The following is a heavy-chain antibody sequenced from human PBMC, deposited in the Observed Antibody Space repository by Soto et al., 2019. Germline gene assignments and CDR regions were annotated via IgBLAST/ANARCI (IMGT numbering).Heavy chain of an antibody. CDR2: INHSGST. Sequence: PSETLSLTCAVYGGSFSGYYWSWIRQPLGKGLEWIGEINHSGSTNYNPSLNSRVTISVDTSKNQFSLKLSSVTAADTAVYYCARLNVMITFGGVIVTSGYYYYGMDVWGQGTTVTVSS. CDR3: ARLNVMITFGGVIVTSGYYYYGMDV. J-gene: IGHJ6*02. V-gene: IGHV4-34*01. CDR1: GGSFSGYY. D-gene: IGHD3-16*02.